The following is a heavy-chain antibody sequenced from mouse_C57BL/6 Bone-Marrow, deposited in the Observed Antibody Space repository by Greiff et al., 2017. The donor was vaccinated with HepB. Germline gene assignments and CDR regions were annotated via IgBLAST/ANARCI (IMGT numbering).Heavy chain of an antibody. J-gene: IGHJ4*01. CDR3: ARSGGYYVAMDY. D-gene: IGHD2-3*01. CDR2: INPNNGGT. Sequence: EVQLQQSGPELVKPGASVKISCKASGYTFTDYYMNWVKQSHGKSLEWIGDINPNNGGTSYNQKFKAKATLTVDKSSSTAYMELRSLTSEDSAVYYCARSGGYYVAMDYWGQGTSVTVSS. V-gene: IGHV1-26*01. CDR1: GYTFTDYY.